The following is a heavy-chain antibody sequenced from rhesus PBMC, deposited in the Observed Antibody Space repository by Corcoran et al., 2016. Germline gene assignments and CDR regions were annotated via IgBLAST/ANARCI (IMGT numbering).Heavy chain of an antibody. CDR2: IIPLVGIT. D-gene: IGHD1-1*01. J-gene: IGHJ6*01. CDR3: ARARGWNYGGGLDS. Sequence: TWGRQAPGQGLEWMGVIIPLVGITNYAEKFQGRVTITADTSTSTAYMELSSLRSEDTAVYYCARARGWNYGGGLDSWGQGVVVTVSS. V-gene: IGHV1-198*02.